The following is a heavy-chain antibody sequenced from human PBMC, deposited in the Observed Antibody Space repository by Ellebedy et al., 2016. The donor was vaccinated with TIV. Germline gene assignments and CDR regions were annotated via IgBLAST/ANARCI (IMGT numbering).Heavy chain of an antibody. CDR3: ARDNWNYADAFDI. J-gene: IGHJ3*02. CDR1: GFIFNKFG. D-gene: IGHD1-7*01. V-gene: IGHV3-48*04. Sequence: GESLKISCAASGFIFNKFGMNWVRQAPGKGPEWVSYVNSNGGTMYYADSVKGRFTISRDNAKDSLYLEMNSLRAEDTAVYYCARDNWNYADAFDIWGQGTMVTVSS. CDR2: VNSNGGTM.